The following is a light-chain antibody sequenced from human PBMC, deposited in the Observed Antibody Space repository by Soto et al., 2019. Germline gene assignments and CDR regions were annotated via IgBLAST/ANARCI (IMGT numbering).Light chain of an antibody. J-gene: IGKJ1*01. CDR2: AAS. Sequence: DIQMTQSPSSLSASVGDRVTITCRASQSISSYLNWYQQKPGKAPNLLIYAASSLQSGVPSRFSGSGSGTDFTLTISSLQPEDFATYYCQQSYSTPRTSGHGTQVDIK. CDR3: QQSYSTPRT. V-gene: IGKV1-39*01. CDR1: QSISSY.